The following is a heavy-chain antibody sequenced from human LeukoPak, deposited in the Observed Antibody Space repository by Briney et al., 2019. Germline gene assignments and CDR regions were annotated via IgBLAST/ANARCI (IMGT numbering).Heavy chain of an antibody. V-gene: IGHV4-31*03. CDR2: IDYSGST. J-gene: IGHJ2*01. Sequence: SETLSLTCTVSGGSISSGGYYWSWIRQNPGKGPEWIGYIDYSGSTYYKPSLKSRVRISEDTSKNQFSLKLSSVTAADTAVYYCATVLPAAIYFNLWGRGTQVTVSS. CDR1: GGSISSGGYY. CDR3: ATVLPAAIYFNL. D-gene: IGHD2-2*01.